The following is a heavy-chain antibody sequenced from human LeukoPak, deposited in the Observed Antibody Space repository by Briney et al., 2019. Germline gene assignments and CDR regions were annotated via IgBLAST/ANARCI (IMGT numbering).Heavy chain of an antibody. CDR1: GGSISSSSYY. V-gene: IGHV4-39*01. Sequence: SETLSLTCTVSGGSISSSSYYWGWIRQPPGKGLEWIGSSYYSGSTYNNPSLKSRVTISVDTSKNQFSLKLSSVTAADTAVYYCARHRIAAAGTQYFQHWGQGTLVTVSS. CDR2: SYYSGST. CDR3: ARHRIAAAGTQYFQH. J-gene: IGHJ1*01. D-gene: IGHD6-13*01.